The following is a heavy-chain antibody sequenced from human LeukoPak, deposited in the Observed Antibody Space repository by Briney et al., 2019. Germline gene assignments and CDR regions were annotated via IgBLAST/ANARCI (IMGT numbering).Heavy chain of an antibody. Sequence: PSETLSLTCTVSGGSISSYYWSWIRQPPGKGLEWTGYMYYSGGSNYNPSLKSRVTISVDTSKNQFSLKLRSVTAADTAVYYCARVSSINGMDVWGQGTTVTVSS. J-gene: IGHJ6*02. CDR1: GGSISSYY. CDR2: MYYSGGS. V-gene: IGHV4-59*08. D-gene: IGHD2-2*01. CDR3: ARVSSINGMDV.